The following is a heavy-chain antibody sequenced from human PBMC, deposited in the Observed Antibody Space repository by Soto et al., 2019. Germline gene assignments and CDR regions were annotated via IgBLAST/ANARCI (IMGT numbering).Heavy chain of an antibody. V-gene: IGHV1-69*13. D-gene: IGHD3-22*01. Sequence: SVKVSCKASGGTFSSYAISWVRQAPGQGLEWMGGIIPIFGTANYAQKFQGRVTITADESTSTAYMELSSLRSEDTAVYYCAGESNYYYDSRRFDYWGQGTLVTVSS. CDR2: IIPIFGTA. CDR3: AGESNYYYDSRRFDY. CDR1: GGTFSSYA. J-gene: IGHJ4*02.